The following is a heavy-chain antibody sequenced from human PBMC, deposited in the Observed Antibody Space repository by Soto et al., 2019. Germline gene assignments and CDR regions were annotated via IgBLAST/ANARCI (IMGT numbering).Heavy chain of an antibody. CDR1: GFTFSSYS. CDR2: ISSSSSYI. Sequence: GGSLRLSCAASGFTFSSYSMNWVRQAPGKGLEWVSSISSSSSYIYYADSVKGRFTISRDNAKNSLYLQMNSLRAEDTAVYYCAREYGSGSYYNGYYYGMDVWGQGTTVTVSS. D-gene: IGHD3-10*01. V-gene: IGHV3-21*01. CDR3: AREYGSGSYYNGYYYGMDV. J-gene: IGHJ6*02.